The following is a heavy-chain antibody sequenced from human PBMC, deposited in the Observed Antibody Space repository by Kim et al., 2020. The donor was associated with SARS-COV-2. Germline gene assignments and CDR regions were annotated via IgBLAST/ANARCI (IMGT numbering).Heavy chain of an antibody. Sequence: GGSLRLSCAASGFTFSSYDMHWVRQATGKGLEWVSAIGTAGDTGYPGSVKGRFTISRENAKNSLYLQMNNLRAEDTAVYYCARSTMVRGNYYYYYGMDVWGQGTTVTVSS. J-gene: IGHJ6*02. V-gene: IGHV3-13*04. CDR1: GFTFSSYD. D-gene: IGHD3-10*01. CDR3: ARSTMVRGNYYYYYGMDV. CDR2: IGTAGDT.